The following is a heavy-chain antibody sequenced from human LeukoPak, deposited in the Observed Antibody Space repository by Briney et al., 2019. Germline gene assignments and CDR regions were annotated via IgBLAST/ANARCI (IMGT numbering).Heavy chain of an antibody. CDR2: IYYSGST. Sequence: SETLSLICTVSGGSISSYYWSWIRQPPGKGLEWIGYIYYSGSTNYNPSLKSRVTISVDTSKNQFSLKLSSVTAADTAVYYCARLSSSGWYPHDYWGQGTLVTVSS. D-gene: IGHD6-19*01. J-gene: IGHJ4*02. V-gene: IGHV4-59*01. CDR3: ARLSSSGWYPHDY. CDR1: GGSISSYY.